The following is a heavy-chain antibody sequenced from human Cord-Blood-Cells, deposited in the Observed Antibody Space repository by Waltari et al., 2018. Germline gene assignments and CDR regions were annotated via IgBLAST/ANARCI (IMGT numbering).Heavy chain of an antibody. Sequence: QLQLQESGPGLVKPSETLSLTCTVSGGSISSSSYYWGWIRQPPGKGLEWIGSSYYSGNTYHPPALKSRVTISVDTSKNQFSLKLSSVTAADTAVYYCARGSGSYYYYYYYGMDVWGQGTTVTVSS. J-gene: IGHJ6*02. CDR2: SYYSGNT. CDR1: GGSISSSSYY. CDR3: ARGSGSYYYYYYYGMDV. V-gene: IGHV4-39*01. D-gene: IGHD1-26*01.